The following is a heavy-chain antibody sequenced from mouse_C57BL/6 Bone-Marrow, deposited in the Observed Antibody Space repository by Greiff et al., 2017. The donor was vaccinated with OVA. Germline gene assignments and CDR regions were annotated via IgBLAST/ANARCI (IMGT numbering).Heavy chain of an antibody. D-gene: IGHD3-3*01. CDR3: AREQLGGYFDV. J-gene: IGHJ1*03. CDR1: GYTFTSYW. CDR2: IDPNSGGT. V-gene: IGHV1-72*01. Sequence: QVQLQQPGAELVKPGASVKLSCKASGYTFTSYWMHWVKQRPGRGPEWIGRIDPNSGGTKYNEKFESKATLTVDKPAGTAYMQLSSLTSEDSAVYYGAREQLGGYFDVWGTGTTVTVYS.